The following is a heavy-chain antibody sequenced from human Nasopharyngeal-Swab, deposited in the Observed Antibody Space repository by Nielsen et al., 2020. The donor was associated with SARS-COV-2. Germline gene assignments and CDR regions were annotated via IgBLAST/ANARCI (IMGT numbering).Heavy chain of an antibody. CDR2: INWNSGSP. J-gene: IGHJ4*02. CDR1: GFTFDHCA. D-gene: IGHD5-24*01. V-gene: IGHV3-9*01. CDR3: IKYLDGWN. Sequence: SLKISCTASGFTFDHCAMNWVRQAPGKGLEWVSGINWNSGSPGYADSVKGRFTISRDNAKNILYLEMSSLRAEDSGIYFCIKYLDGWNWGQGTPVTVSS.